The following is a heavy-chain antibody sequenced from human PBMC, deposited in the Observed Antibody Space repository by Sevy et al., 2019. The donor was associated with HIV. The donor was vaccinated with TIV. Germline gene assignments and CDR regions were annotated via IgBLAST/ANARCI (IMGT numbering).Heavy chain of an antibody. Sequence: SETLSLTCAVYGGSFSGYYWSWIRQPPGKGLEWIGEINHSGSTNYNPSLKSRVTISVDTSKNQFSLKLSSVTAADTAVYYCESGTGDSSGYYYFASWGQGTLVTVSS. CDR1: GGSFSGYY. CDR3: ESGTGDSSGYYYFAS. D-gene: IGHD3-22*01. CDR2: INHSGST. J-gene: IGHJ4*02. V-gene: IGHV4-34*01.